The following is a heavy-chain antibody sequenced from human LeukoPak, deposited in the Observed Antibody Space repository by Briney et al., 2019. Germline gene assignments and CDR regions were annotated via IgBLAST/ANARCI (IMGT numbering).Heavy chain of an antibody. CDR1: GYTFTGYY. Sequence: GASVKVSCKASGYTFTGYYMHWVRQAPGQGLEWTGWINPNSGGTNYVQKFQGRVTLTRDTSISTAYMELSRLRSDDTAVYYCATRDFWSGYRDAFDIWGQGTMVTVSS. V-gene: IGHV1-2*02. CDR2: INPNSGGT. D-gene: IGHD3-3*01. J-gene: IGHJ3*02. CDR3: ATRDFWSGYRDAFDI.